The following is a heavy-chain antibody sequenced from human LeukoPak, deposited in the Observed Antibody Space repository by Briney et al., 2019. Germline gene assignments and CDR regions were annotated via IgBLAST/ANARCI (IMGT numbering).Heavy chain of an antibody. CDR1: GFTFSTHP. Sequence: PGRSLRLSCAASGFTFSTHPMHWVRQAPGKGLEWVAVISYDGSNKDYADSVKGRSTISRDKSKNTLYLQMNSLRAEDTAVYYCVRAAMVRGIIKGNFAHSYYYQYMDVWGKGTTVTVSS. J-gene: IGHJ6*03. D-gene: IGHD3-10*01. CDR3: VRAAMVRGIIKGNFAHSYYYQYMDV. V-gene: IGHV3-30*04. CDR2: ISYDGSNK.